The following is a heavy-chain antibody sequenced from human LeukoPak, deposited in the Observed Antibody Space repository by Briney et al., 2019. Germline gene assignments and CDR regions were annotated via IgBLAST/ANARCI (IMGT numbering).Heavy chain of an antibody. CDR3: AREDGYNTFDY. J-gene: IGHJ4*02. D-gene: IGHD5-24*01. V-gene: IGHV3-7*04. CDR1: GFTFSNNW. Sequence: GGSLRLSCAASGFTFSNNWMSWVRQAPGKGLEWVVNIKRDGSENYYVDSVKGRFTISRDNAKNSLYLQMNSLRAEDTAVYYCAREDGYNTFDYWGQGTLVTVSS. CDR2: IKRDGSEN.